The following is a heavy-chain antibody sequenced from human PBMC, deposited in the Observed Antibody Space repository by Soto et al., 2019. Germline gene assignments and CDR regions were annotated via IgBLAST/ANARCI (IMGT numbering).Heavy chain of an antibody. Sequence: QVQLEQSGAEVKQPGSSLKVSCKATGGTFSNYAISWVRQAPGQGLEWMAGIIPVYGTPSYAQRFQDRVTIIADESTTTAYMEVHSLRSEDTTIYYCSIVTAYGMDVWGPGTTVIVSS. D-gene: IGHD2-15*01. V-gene: IGHV1-69*01. J-gene: IGHJ6*02. CDR2: IIPVYGTP. CDR1: GGTFSNYA. CDR3: SIVTAYGMDV.